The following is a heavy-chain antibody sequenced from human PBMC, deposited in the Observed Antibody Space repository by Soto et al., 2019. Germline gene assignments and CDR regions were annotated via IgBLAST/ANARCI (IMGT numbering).Heavy chain of an antibody. D-gene: IGHD3-10*01. CDR2: IYSGGST. J-gene: IGHJ6*02. CDR3: ASRTYYYGSGRHDYYYGMDV. Sequence: EVQLVESGGGLIQPGGSLRLSCAASGFTVSSNYMSWVRQAPGKGLEWVSVIYSGGSTYYADSVKGRFTISRDNSKNTLYLQMNSLRAEDTAVYYCASRTYYYGSGRHDYYYGMDVWGQGTTVTVSS. V-gene: IGHV3-53*01. CDR1: GFTVSSNY.